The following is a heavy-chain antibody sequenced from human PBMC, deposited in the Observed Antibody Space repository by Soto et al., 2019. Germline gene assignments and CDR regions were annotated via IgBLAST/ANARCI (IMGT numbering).Heavy chain of an antibody. CDR1: GYTFTSYA. V-gene: IGHV1-3*01. CDR2: INAGNGNT. J-gene: IGHJ1*01. D-gene: IGHD3-22*01. CDR3: ARDLYYDSSGYYSKYFQH. Sequence: ASVKVSCKASGYTFTSYAMHWVRQAPGQRLEWMGWINAGNGNTKYSQKFQGRVTITRDTSASTAYMELSSLRSEDTAVYYCARDLYYDSSGYYSKYFQHWGQGTLVTVSS.